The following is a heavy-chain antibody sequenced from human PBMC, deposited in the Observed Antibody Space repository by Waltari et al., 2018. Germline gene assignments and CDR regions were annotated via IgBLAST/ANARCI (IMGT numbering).Heavy chain of an antibody. CDR1: GGSISSSSYY. J-gene: IGHJ6*03. V-gene: IGHV4-39*01. D-gene: IGHD3-3*01. CDR3: ATWSGSYYYMDV. CDR2: IYYSGST. Sequence: QLQLQESGPGLVKPSETLSLTCTVSGGSISSSSYYWGWIRQPPGQGLEWIGSIYYSGSTYYNPSLKSRVTISVDTSKNQFSLKLSSVTAADTAVYYCATWSGSYYYMDVWGKGTTVTVSS.